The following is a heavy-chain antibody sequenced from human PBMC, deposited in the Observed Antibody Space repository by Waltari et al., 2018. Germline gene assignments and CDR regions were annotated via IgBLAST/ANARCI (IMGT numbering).Heavy chain of an antibody. Sequence: QVQLHESGPGLVQPSETLSLACSVSGDSVGGHYWSWIRQSAGKGMEWIGRIYVGGTTNYNPALSGRVSMSVDMSKNQIFLKIMSVTAADTGVYYCARETRHGDWFDPWGQGTLVTVSS. V-gene: IGHV4-4*07. CDR2: IYVGGTT. CDR1: GDSVGGHY. D-gene: IGHD3-16*01. CDR3: ARETRHGDWFDP. J-gene: IGHJ5*02.